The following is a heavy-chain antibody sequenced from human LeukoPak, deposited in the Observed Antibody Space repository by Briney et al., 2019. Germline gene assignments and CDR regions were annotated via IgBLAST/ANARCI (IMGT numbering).Heavy chain of an antibody. D-gene: IGHD3-10*01. CDR2: INPSGGST. Sequence: ASVKLSCKASGGTFSSYAISWVRQAPGQGLEWMGIINPSGGSTSYAQKFQGRVTMTRDMSTSTVYMELSSLRSEDTAVYYCASAPNYYGSGSYQNWFDPWGQGTLVTVSS. V-gene: IGHV1-46*01. CDR3: ASAPNYYGSGSYQNWFDP. CDR1: GGTFSSYA. J-gene: IGHJ5*02.